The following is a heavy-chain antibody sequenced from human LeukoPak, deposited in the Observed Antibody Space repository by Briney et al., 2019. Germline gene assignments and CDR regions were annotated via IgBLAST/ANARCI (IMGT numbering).Heavy chain of an antibody. CDR3: VRDLNLRGHYYDSSGYFLDDY. Sequence: SVKVSCKASGGTFSSYAISWVRQAPGQGLERMGRIIPILGIANYAQKFQGRVTITADKSTSTAYMELSSLRSEDTAVYYCVRDLNLRGHYYDSSGYFLDDYWGQGTLVTVSS. CDR2: IIPILGIA. D-gene: IGHD3-22*01. V-gene: IGHV1-69*04. J-gene: IGHJ4*02. CDR1: GGTFSSYA.